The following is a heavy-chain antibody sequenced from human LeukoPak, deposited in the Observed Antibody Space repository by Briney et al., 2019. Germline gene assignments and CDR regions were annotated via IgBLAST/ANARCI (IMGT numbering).Heavy chain of an antibody. J-gene: IGHJ4*02. V-gene: IGHV3-30*03. CDR1: GFTFNSFG. Sequence: PGGSLRLSCAASGFTFNSFGMHWVRQAPGKGLECVAVISYDGSNKYSADSVKGRFTISRDNSKNTLYLQMNSLRPEDTAVYYCATDHGFHYGAYFDYWGQGALVTVSS. CDR3: ATDHGFHYGAYFDY. D-gene: IGHD4-17*01. CDR2: ISYDGSNK.